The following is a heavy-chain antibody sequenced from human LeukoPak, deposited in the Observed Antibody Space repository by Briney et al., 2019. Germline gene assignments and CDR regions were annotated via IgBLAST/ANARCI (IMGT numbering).Heavy chain of an antibody. CDR1: GGSISSSSYY. V-gene: IGHV4-39*07. J-gene: IGHJ6*03. CDR3: ARDRVVVPAAKSLGYYMDV. CDR2: IYYSGST. D-gene: IGHD2-2*01. Sequence: PSETLSVTCTVSGGSISSSSYYWGWIRQPPGKGLEWIGSIYYSGSTYYNPSLKSRVTISVDTSKNQFSLKLSSVTAADTAVYYCARDRVVVPAAKSLGYYMDVWGKGTTVTVSS.